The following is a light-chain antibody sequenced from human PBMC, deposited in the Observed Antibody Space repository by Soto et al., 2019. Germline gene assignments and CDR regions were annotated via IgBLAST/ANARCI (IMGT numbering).Light chain of an antibody. J-gene: IGLJ3*02. CDR1: SSDVGGYNY. CDR2: EVS. Sequence: QSALTQPASVSGSPGQSITISCTGTSSDVGGYNYVSWYQQHPGTAPKLMIYEVSNRPSGVSDRFSGSKSGNTASLTISVLQAEDEADYYCCSYAGSYTFWVFGGGTKVTVL. CDR3: CSYAGSYTFWV. V-gene: IGLV2-14*01.